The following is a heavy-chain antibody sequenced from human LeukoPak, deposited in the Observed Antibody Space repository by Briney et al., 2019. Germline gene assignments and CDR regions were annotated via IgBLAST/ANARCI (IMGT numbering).Heavy chain of an antibody. CDR3: AKDPHRTYYDFWSGYPDYYMDV. CDR2: ISYDGSNK. CDR1: GFTFSSYG. V-gene: IGHV3-30*18. J-gene: IGHJ6*03. Sequence: GGSLRLSCVASGFTFSSYGMHWVRQAPGKGLEWVAVISYDGSNKYYADSVKGRFTISRDNSKNTLYLQMNSLRAEDTAVYYCAKDPHRTYYDFWSGYPDYYMDVWGKGTTVTVSS. D-gene: IGHD3-3*01.